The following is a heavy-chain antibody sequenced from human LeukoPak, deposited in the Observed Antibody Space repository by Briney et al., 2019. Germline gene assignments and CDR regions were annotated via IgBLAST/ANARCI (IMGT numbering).Heavy chain of an antibody. CDR3: ASWHTRYYFDY. V-gene: IGHV1-69*05. J-gene: IGHJ4*02. CDR1: GYTFTGYY. CDR2: IIPIFGTA. Sequence: SVKVSCKASGYTFTGYYMHWVRQAPGQGLEWMGGIIPIFGTANYAQKFQGRVTITTDESTSTAYMELSSLRSEDTAVYYCASWHTRYYFDYWGQGTLVTVSS. D-gene: IGHD2-2*01.